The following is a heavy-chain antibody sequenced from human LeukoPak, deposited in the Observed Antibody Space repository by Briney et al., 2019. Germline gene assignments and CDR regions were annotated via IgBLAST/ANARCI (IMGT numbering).Heavy chain of an antibody. CDR1: GSTFTGHT. CDR3: AKDPNPFYDFWSGYK. Sequence: QAGGSLRLSCAASGSTFTGHTMTWLRQAPGKGLEWVSIIGGRDDRTYYADSVKGRFTISRDNSKNMLYLQMNSLRAEDTAVYYCAKDPNPFYDFWSGYKWGQGTLVTVSS. V-gene: IGHV3-23*01. J-gene: IGHJ4*02. CDR2: IGGRDDRT. D-gene: IGHD3-3*01.